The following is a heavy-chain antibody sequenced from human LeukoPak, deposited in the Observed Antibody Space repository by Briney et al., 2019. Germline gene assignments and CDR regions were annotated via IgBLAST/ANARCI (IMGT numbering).Heavy chain of an antibody. J-gene: IGHJ4*02. V-gene: IGHV3-74*01. CDR1: GFTFRTYC. CDR2: ICPDGTVT. Sequence: GGSLRLSCAASGFTFRTYCMHWVRQAPGKGPMWVSRICPDGTVTNYADSVKARFIISRDNARNTVYLQMNSLRVEDTAVYYCVRDFRSADYWGQGTLVTVSS. CDR3: VRDFRSADY.